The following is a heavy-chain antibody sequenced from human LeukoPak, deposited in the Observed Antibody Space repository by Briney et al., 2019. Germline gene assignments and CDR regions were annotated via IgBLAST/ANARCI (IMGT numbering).Heavy chain of an antibody. CDR1: GYTFTSYG. CDR2: ISAYNGNT. CDR3: ARVDTPYYYYGMDV. Sequence: ASVKVSCKASGYTFTSYGISWVRQAPGQGLEWMGWISAYNGNTNYAQKLQGRVTMTTDTSTSTAYMELRSLRSDDTAVYYCARVDTPYYYYGMDVWAKGPRSPSP. V-gene: IGHV1-18*01. J-gene: IGHJ6*02. D-gene: IGHD5-18*01.